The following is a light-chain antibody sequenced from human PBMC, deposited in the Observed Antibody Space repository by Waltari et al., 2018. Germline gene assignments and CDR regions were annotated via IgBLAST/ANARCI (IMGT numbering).Light chain of an antibody. CDR2: SNN. CDR3: ATWDDSLNGRVV. Sequence: QSVLTQPPSASGTPGQRVPISCSGSSSNIGRNTVNWYQPLPGTAPKLPIHSNNQRPSGVPDRFSGSKSVTSASLAISGLQSEDAADYYCATWDDSLNGRVVFGGGTKLTVL. CDR1: SSNIGRNT. V-gene: IGLV1-44*01. J-gene: IGLJ2*01.